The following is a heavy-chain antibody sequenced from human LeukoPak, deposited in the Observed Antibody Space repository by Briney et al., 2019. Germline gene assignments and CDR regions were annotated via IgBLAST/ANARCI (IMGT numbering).Heavy chain of an antibody. V-gene: IGHV3-48*03. Sequence: GGSLRLSCAASGFTFSSYEMNWVRQAPGKGLEWVSYISSSGSTIYYADSVKGRFTISRDSAKNSLYLQMNSLKASDTAMYYCARLTYYYDSSGSDPDLFDYWGQGTLVTVSS. D-gene: IGHD3-22*01. CDR2: ISSSGSTI. CDR3: ARLTYYYDSSGSDPDLFDY. CDR1: GFTFSSYE. J-gene: IGHJ4*02.